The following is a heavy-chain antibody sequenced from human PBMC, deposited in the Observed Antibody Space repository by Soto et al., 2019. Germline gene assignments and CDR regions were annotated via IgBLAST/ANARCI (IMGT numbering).Heavy chain of an antibody. CDR1: GGSISSYY. J-gene: IGHJ6*02. V-gene: IGHV4-59*01. CDR3: ARLGSPNYYYGMDV. CDR2: IYYIGGT. Sequence: QVQLQESGPGLVKPSETLSLTCTVAGGSISSYYWSWIRQPPGKGLEWIGYIYYIGGTNYNPSLKSRVTISVETSKNLFPLKMSFVTAEDTGVYYCARLGSPNYYYGMDVWGQGTTVTVSS. D-gene: IGHD1-26*01.